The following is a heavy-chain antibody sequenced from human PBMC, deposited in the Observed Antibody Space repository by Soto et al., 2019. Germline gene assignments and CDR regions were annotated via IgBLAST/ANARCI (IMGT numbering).Heavy chain of an antibody. CDR2: IWYDGSNK. CDR1: GFTFSSYG. D-gene: IGHD1-26*01. CDR3: ARDRGSYQFDY. Sequence: PGGSLRLSCAASGFTFSSYGMHWVRQAPGKGLEWVAVIWYDGSNKYYADSVKGRFTISRDNSKNTLYLQMNSLRAEDTAVYYCARDRGSYQFDYWGQGTLVTVSS. J-gene: IGHJ4*02. V-gene: IGHV3-33*01.